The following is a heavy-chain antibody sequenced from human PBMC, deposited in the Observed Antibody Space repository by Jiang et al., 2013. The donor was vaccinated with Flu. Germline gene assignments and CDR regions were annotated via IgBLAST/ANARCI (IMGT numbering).Heavy chain of an antibody. CDR3: ASGSGYSGYEFDY. J-gene: IGHJ4*02. Sequence: LEWMGRIIPILGIANYAQKFQGRVTITADKSTSTAYMELSSLRSEDTAVYYCASGSGYSGYEFDYWGQGTLVTVSS. V-gene: IGHV1-69*02. CDR2: IIPILGIA. D-gene: IGHD5-12*01.